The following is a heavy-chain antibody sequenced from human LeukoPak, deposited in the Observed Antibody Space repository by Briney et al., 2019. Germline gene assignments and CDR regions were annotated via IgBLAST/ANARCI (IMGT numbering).Heavy chain of an antibody. Sequence: PRGSLRLSCAASDFSFITYAMSWVRQAPGKGLEWVAFIRYDGSNKYYADSVKGRFTISRDNSKNTLYLQMNSLRAEDTAVYYCARAMVRGVTPSDYDYWGQGTLVTVSS. CDR2: IRYDGSNK. V-gene: IGHV3-30*02. CDR3: ARAMVRGVTPSDYDY. D-gene: IGHD3-10*01. CDR1: DFSFITYA. J-gene: IGHJ4*02.